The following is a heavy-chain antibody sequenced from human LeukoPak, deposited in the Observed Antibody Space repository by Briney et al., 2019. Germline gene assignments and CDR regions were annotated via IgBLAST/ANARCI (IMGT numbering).Heavy chain of an antibody. CDR2: ISYDGSNK. D-gene: IGHD6-13*01. V-gene: IGHV3-30*18. Sequence: GGSLRLSCAASGFTFSSYGMYWVRQAPGKGLEWVAVISYDGSNKYYADSVKGRFTISRDNSKNTLYLQMNSLRAEDTAVYYCAKEIAAAGYYYYYGMDVWGQGTTVTVSS. CDR1: GFTFSSYG. J-gene: IGHJ6*02. CDR3: AKEIAAAGYYYYYGMDV.